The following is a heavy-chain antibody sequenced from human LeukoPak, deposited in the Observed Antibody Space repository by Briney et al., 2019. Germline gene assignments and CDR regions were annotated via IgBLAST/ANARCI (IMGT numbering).Heavy chain of an antibody. CDR2: INPNSGGT. J-gene: IGHJ4*02. V-gene: IGHV1-2*02. Sequence: GASVKVSCKASGYTFTGYYMHWVRQAPGQGLEWMGWINPNSGGTNYAQKFQGRVTMTRDTSISTAYMELSRLRSDDTAVYYCAGGAGSSFGYFDYWGQGTLVTVSS. CDR3: AGGAGSSFGYFDY. D-gene: IGHD6-6*01. CDR1: GYTFTGYY.